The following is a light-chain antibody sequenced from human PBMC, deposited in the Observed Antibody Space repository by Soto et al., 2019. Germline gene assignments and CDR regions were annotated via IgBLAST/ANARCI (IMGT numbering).Light chain of an antibody. CDR3: QHYEELPYT. CDR2: DIS. J-gene: IGKJ2*01. CDR1: QVIRNY. V-gene: IGKV1-33*01. Sequence: DIKMTQSASSLSASVGERVTITCQASQVIRNYLNWYRQKPGKAPELLIYDISTLEIGVPSRFGGSGSPTDFTFTITGLQPEDIGTYFCQHYEELPYTFGQGTKLEI.